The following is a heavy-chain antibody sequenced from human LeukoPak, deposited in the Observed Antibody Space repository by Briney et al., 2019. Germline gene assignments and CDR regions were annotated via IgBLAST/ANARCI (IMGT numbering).Heavy chain of an antibody. V-gene: IGHV6-1*01. Sequence: SQTLSLTCAISGDSVSSNSAAWNWIRQSPSRGLEWLGRTYYRSKRYNDYAVSVKSRITINPDTSKNQFSLQLNSVTPEDTAVYYCARGLRTYYDFWSGYYAFGYWGQGTLVTVSS. CDR1: GDSVSSNSAA. J-gene: IGHJ4*02. CDR3: ARGLRTYYDFWSGYYAFGY. D-gene: IGHD3-3*01. CDR2: TYYRSKRYN.